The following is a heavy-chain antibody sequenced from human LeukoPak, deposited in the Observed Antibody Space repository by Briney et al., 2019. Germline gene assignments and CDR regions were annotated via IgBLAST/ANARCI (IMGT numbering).Heavy chain of an antibody. V-gene: IGHV4-4*02. CDR2: IYHSGST. CDR3: AAESERWLVRS. D-gene: IGHD6-19*01. CDR1: GGSISSSNW. Sequence: SETLSLTCAVSGGSISSSNWWSWVRQPPGKGLEWIGEIYHSGSTNYNPSLKGRVSISIDTSKNLFSLKLNSVTAADTAVYYCAAESERWLVRSWGQGTLVTVSS. J-gene: IGHJ4*02.